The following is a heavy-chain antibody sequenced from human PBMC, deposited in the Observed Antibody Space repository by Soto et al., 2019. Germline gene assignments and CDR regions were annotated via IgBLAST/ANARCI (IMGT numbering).Heavy chain of an antibody. V-gene: IGHV4-39*01. CDR3: ASSSGWYLAPLHNWFDP. J-gene: IGHJ5*02. CDR2: VCSDGST. D-gene: IGHD6-19*01. Sequence: PSETLSLTCNVSGGSISNNRHYWAWIRQPPGKGLERIGSVCSDGSTYSNPSLKSRVTMSLDTSKNQFSLKLSSVTAADTALYYCASSSGWYLAPLHNWFDPWGQGILVTV. CDR1: GGSISNNRHY.